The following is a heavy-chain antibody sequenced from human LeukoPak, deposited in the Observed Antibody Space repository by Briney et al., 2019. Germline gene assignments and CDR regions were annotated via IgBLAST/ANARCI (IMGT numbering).Heavy chain of an antibody. CDR2: IYYSGST. D-gene: IGHD3-9*01. Sequence: SETLSLTCAVSGASINGSGYYWGWIRQPPGKGLEWIGNIYYSGSTYYNASLQSRVTISVDTSKNQFSLKLSSVTAADTAVYYCARLRSVYYDILTGYLKSYYYYMDVWGKGTTVTISS. J-gene: IGHJ6*03. V-gene: IGHV4-39*01. CDR1: GASINGSGYY. CDR3: ARLRSVYYDILTGYLKSYYYYMDV.